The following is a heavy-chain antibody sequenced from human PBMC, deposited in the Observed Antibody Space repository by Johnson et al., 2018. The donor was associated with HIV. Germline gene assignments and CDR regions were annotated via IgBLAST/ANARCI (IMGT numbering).Heavy chain of an antibody. CDR1: GFTFSSYW. V-gene: IGHV3-7*05. CDR3: AREGGVTMVDGFDI. J-gene: IGHJ3*02. CDR2: IKQDGSEK. Sequence: VQLVESGGGLVQPGGSLRLSCAASGFTFSSYWMSWVRQAPGKGLEWVANIKQDGSEKYYVDSVKGRFNISRDNAKNSLYLQMNSLRAEDTAVYYCAREGGVTMVDGFDIWGQGTMVTVSS. D-gene: IGHD3-10*01.